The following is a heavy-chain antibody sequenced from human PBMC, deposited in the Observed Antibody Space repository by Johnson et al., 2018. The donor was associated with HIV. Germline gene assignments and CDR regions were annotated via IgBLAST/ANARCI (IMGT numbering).Heavy chain of an antibody. CDR2: ISGSGATI. J-gene: IGHJ3*02. CDR3: AKQWGVRANGDQENDAFDI. D-gene: IGHD4-17*01. CDR1: GFTFTSFG. V-gene: IGHV3-48*01. Sequence: LVESGGGVVQPGRSLRLSCAASGFTFTSFGMHWVRQAPGQGLEWVSYISGSGATIYYADSVKGRFTISRDNSKNTLYLQMNSLRAEDTAVYYCAKQWGVRANGDQENDAFDIWGQGTMVTVSS.